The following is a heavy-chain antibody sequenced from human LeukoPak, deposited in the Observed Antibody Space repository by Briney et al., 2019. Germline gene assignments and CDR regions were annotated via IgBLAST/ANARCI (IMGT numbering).Heavy chain of an antibody. J-gene: IGHJ4*02. CDR1: GFTFSSYA. Sequence: PGRSLRLSCAASGFTFSSYAMHWARQAPGKGPEWVAVISYDGSNKYYADSVKGRFTISRDNSKNTLYLQMNSLRAEDTAVYYCARDPGIAARCYFDYWGQGTLVTVSS. CDR3: ARDPGIAARCYFDY. D-gene: IGHD6-6*01. CDR2: ISYDGSNK. V-gene: IGHV3-30*04.